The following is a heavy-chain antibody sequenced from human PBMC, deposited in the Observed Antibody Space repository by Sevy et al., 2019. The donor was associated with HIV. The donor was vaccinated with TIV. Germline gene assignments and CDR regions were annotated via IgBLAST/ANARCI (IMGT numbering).Heavy chain of an antibody. CDR2: ISSSGSTI. Sequence: GGSLRLSCAASGFTFSDYYMSWIRQAPGKGLEWVSYISSSGSTIYYADSVKGRFTISRDNAKNSLYLQMNSLRAEDTAVYYCARHRMVRGNYGRAVYYFDYWGQGTLVTVSS. J-gene: IGHJ4*02. CDR1: GFTFSDYY. D-gene: IGHD3-10*01. CDR3: ARHRMVRGNYGRAVYYFDY. V-gene: IGHV3-11*04.